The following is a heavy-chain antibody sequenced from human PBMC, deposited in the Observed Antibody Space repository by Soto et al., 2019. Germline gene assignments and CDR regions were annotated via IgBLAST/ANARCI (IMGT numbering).Heavy chain of an antibody. CDR3: ARHFDVDPSLYHYYFDL. CDR2: IYASGRP. V-gene: IGHV4-4*07. D-gene: IGHD3-9*01. Sequence: QVQLQESGPGLVKPSETLSLTCTVSGVSITPYFWSWIRQPAGEAPEWLGHIYASGRPTYNPSLTSRVTMFVSPTQVSMRLTSVTAADTAVYYCARHFDVDPSLYHYYFDLWGRGALVTVSS. J-gene: IGHJ2*01. CDR1: GVSITPYF.